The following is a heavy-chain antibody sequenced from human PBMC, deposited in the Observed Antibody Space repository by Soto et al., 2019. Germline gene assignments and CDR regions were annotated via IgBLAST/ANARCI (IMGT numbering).Heavy chain of an antibody. CDR2: IWYDGSNK. CDR1: GFTFSSYG. Sequence: GGSLRLSCAASGFTFSSYGMHWVRQAPGKGLEWVAVIWYDGSNKYYADSVKGRFTISRDNSKNTLYLQMNSLRAEDTAVYYCARDRLRYFDWGDYWGQGTLVTVSS. J-gene: IGHJ4*02. D-gene: IGHD3-9*01. V-gene: IGHV3-33*01. CDR3: ARDRLRYFDWGDY.